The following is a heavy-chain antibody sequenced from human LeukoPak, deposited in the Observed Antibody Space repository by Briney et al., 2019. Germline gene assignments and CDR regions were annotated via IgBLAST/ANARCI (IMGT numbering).Heavy chain of an antibody. J-gene: IGHJ4*02. CDR1: GFTFSSYS. Sequence: GGSLRLSCAASGFTFSSYSMNWVRQAPGKGLEWVSFISSSSSTTYYADSVKGRFTISRDNSKNTLYLQMNSLRAEDTAVYYCAKALDSLGGINYFDYWGQGTLVTVSS. V-gene: IGHV3-48*01. D-gene: IGHD3-16*01. CDR3: AKALDSLGGINYFDY. CDR2: ISSSSSTT.